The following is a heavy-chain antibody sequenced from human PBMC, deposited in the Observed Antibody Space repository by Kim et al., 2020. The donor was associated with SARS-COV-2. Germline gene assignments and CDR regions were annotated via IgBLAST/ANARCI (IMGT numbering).Heavy chain of an antibody. J-gene: IGHJ4*02. CDR3: ASPTDFGAAAGWY. D-gene: IGHD6-13*01. Sequence: YAQKFQGRVTMTRNTSISTAYMELSSLRSEDTAVYYCASPTDFGAAAGWYWGQGTLVTVSS. V-gene: IGHV1-8*01.